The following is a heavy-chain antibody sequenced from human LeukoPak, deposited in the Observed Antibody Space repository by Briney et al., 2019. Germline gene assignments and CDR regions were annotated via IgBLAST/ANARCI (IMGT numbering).Heavy chain of an antibody. CDR3: ARDGTDYYDSCDAFDI. J-gene: IGHJ3*02. Sequence: GGFLRLACAASGFTFSSYGMHWVRQAPGKGLEWVAGIWYDGSNKYYADSVKGRFTISRDNSKNTLYLQMNSLRAEDTAVYYCARDGTDYYDSCDAFDIWGQGTMVTVSS. CDR2: IWYDGSNK. CDR1: GFTFSSYG. V-gene: IGHV3-33*01. D-gene: IGHD3-22*01.